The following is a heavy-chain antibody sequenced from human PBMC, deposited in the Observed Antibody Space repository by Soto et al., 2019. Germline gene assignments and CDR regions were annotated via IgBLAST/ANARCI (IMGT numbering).Heavy chain of an antibody. V-gene: IGHV3-30*04. CDR1: GFTFSSYV. Sequence: QVQLVESGGGVVQPGRSLRLSCAASGFTFSSYVAHWVRQAPGKGLEWVAVISADSRVTYYADSVKGRFTISRDNSKNMLYLQISSLGDEDTACFYCAREGASPHGACFDYWGQGTPVTVSS. CDR3: AREGASPHGACFDY. J-gene: IGHJ4*02. CDR2: ISADSRVT. D-gene: IGHD2-21*02.